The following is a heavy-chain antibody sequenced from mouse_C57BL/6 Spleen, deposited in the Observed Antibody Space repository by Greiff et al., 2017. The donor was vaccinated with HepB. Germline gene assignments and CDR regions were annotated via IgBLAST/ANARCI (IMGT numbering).Heavy chain of an antibody. CDR3: ARCCGYDGYLDV. J-gene: IGHJ1*03. D-gene: IGHD2-2*01. CDR2: IYIGNGDT. CDR1: GYTFTSYG. V-gene: IGHV1-58*01. Sequence: VQLQQSGAELVRPGSSVKLSCKTSGYTFTSYGINWVKQRPGQGLEWIGYIYIGNGDTEYNEKFKGKATLTSDTSSSTAYMQLSSLTSEDSAIYFCARCCGYDGYLDVWGTGTTVTVSS.